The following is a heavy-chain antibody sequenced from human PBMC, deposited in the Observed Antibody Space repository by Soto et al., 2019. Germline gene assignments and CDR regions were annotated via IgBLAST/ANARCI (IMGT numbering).Heavy chain of an antibody. CDR2: ISGSGGST. V-gene: IGHV3-23*01. Sequence: EVQLLESGGGLVEPWGSLRLSCAASGFTFSNYAMNWVRQAPGKGLEWVSAISGSGGSTYYADSVKGRFTISRDNSKKTLYVEMDSLGAEDTAVYYCTKVALQGAVAGPNWFGPWGQGALVTVSS. CDR1: GFTFSNYA. CDR3: TKVALQGAVAGPNWFGP. J-gene: IGHJ5*02. D-gene: IGHD6-19*01.